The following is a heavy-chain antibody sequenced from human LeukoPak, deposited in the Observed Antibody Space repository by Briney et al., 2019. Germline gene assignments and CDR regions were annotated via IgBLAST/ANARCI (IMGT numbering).Heavy chain of an antibody. CDR1: GGTFSSYA. D-gene: IGHD3-10*01. CDR3: AREMYYYGSGIPLALDY. Sequence: SVKVSCKASGGTFSSYAISWVRQAPGQGLEWMGRIIPIFGTASYAQKFQGRVTITTDESTSTAYMELSSLRSEDTAVYYCAREMYYYGSGIPLALDYWGQGTLVTVSS. V-gene: IGHV1-69*05. CDR2: IIPIFGTA. J-gene: IGHJ4*02.